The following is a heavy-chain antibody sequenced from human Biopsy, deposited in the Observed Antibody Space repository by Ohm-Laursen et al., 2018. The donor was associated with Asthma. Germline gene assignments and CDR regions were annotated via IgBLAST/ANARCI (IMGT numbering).Heavy chain of an antibody. V-gene: IGHV3-11*06. CDR3: ARRSRESVSSPWYFDL. Sequence: SCKVSGDTLTERSIHWVRQAPGKGLEWVSYISDDGTYTAYADSVKGRFTISRDNAKNSLFLQVHGLRAEDTAVYFCARRSRESVSSPWYFDLWGRGTLVTASS. D-gene: IGHD6-6*01. CDR1: GDTLTERS. J-gene: IGHJ2*01. CDR2: ISDDGTYT.